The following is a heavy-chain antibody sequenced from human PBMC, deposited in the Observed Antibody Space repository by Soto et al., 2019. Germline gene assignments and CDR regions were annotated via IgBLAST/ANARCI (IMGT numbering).Heavy chain of an antibody. Sequence: GGSLRLSCSASGLSFSNYWMSWVRQAPGKGLEWLANIKEAGSEKYYVDSVKGRFTISRDNAKNSLYLQMNSLRAEDTAVYYCAITMVWGAISDYYYGIDVWGQGTTVTVSS. CDR3: AITMVWGAISDYYYGIDV. D-gene: IGHD3-10*01. V-gene: IGHV3-7*02. CDR1: GLSFSNYW. J-gene: IGHJ6*02. CDR2: IKEAGSEK.